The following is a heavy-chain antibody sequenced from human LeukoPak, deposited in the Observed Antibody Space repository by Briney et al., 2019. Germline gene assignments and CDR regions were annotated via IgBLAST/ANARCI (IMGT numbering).Heavy chain of an antibody. D-gene: IGHD3-10*01. V-gene: IGHV3-74*01. CDR1: GFTFSTYW. J-gene: IGHJ4*02. Sequence: GGSLRLSCAASGFTFSTYWMHWVRRAPGKGLVWVSRISTDGSVTSYADSVKGRFTISRDNAKNTMYLQMNSLRAKDTAVYYCARIGGSGSYSGHYFDHWGQGTLVTVSS. CDR2: ISTDGSVT. CDR3: ARIGGSGSYSGHYFDH.